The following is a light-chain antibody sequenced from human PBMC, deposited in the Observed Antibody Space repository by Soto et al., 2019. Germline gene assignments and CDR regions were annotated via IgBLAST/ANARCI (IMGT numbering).Light chain of an antibody. CDR3: QQAYSFPLT. CDR2: GAS. V-gene: IGKV1-12*01. Sequence: DIHMTQSPSSVSASVGDRVTITCRASQGRGVWVGWYQQKPGKAPQLLIFGASGLQTGVPSRFSGSGSGTDFTLTISSLQPEDFATYYCQQAYSFPLTFGGGTKVDIK. J-gene: IGKJ4*01. CDR1: QGRGVW.